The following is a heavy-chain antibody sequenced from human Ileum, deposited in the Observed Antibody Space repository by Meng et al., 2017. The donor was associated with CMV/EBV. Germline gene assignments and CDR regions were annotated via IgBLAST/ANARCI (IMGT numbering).Heavy chain of an antibody. D-gene: IGHD3-3*01. CDR2: ISSTSSYI. V-gene: IGHV3-21*01. CDR1: GFTFSDYS. J-gene: IGHJ4*02. Sequence: GESLKISCAASGFTFSDYSMNWVRQAPGKGLEWVSSISSTSSYIYYADSVRGRFTISRDNAKNSLYLQMSSLRAEDTAVYYCARFSGGYDFWSGYYRFDYWGQGTLVTVSS. CDR3: ARFSGGYDFWSGYYRFDY.